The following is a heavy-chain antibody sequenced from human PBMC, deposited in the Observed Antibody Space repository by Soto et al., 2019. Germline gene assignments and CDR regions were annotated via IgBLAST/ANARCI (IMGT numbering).Heavy chain of an antibody. CDR1: GYRFTSHW. J-gene: IGHJ6*02. CDR3: ARLSAVRGTWGV. CDR2: IYPGDSDT. V-gene: IGHV5-51*01. D-gene: IGHD3-10*01. Sequence: PGESLKISCNGSGYRFTSHWIAWVRQKPGKGLEYMGIIYPGDSDTRYSPSFQGQVTISADKSISTAFLQWSSLKASDTAIYYCARLSAVRGTWGVWGQGAKVTVSS.